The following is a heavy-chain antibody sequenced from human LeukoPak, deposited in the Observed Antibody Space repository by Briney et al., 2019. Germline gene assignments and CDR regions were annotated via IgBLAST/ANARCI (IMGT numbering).Heavy chain of an antibody. V-gene: IGHV1-8*01. J-gene: IGHJ5*02. Sequence: ASVKVSCKASGYTFTSYDINWVRLATGQGLEWMGWMNPNSGNTGYAQKFQGRVTMTRNTSISTAYMELSSLRSEDTAVYYCASLFCSSTSCSYNWFDPWGQGTLVTVSS. CDR1: GYTFTSYD. CDR2: MNPNSGNT. CDR3: ASLFCSSTSCSYNWFDP. D-gene: IGHD2-2*01.